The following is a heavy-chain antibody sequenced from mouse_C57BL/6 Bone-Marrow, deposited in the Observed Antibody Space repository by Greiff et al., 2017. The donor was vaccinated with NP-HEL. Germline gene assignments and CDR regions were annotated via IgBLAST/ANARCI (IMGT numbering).Heavy chain of an antibody. Sequence: VQLKQSGTVLARPGASVKMSCKTSGYTFTSYWMHWVKQRPGQGLEWIGAIYPGNSDTSYNQKFKGKAKLTAVTSASTAYMELSSLTNEDSAVYYCTRDLSTMITTRRYYFDYWGQGTTLTVSS. J-gene: IGHJ2*01. CDR3: TRDLSTMITTRRYYFDY. V-gene: IGHV1-5*01. CDR2: IYPGNSDT. CDR1: GYTFTSYW. D-gene: IGHD2-4*01.